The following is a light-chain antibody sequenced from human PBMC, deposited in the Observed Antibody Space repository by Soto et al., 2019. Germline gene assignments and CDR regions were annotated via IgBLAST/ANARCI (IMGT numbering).Light chain of an antibody. V-gene: IGKV1-5*03. J-gene: IGKJ1*01. CDR2: RAS. CDR3: QQYKVYRS. CDR1: QGVNIW. Sequence: DVQMTQSPSTLSASVRPRATLTCRASQGVNIWLAWYQQKPGSAPTLLIHRASILESGVPSRFSGSGSGTEFTLTISRLPSDDFATYYCQQYKVYRSCGPGTTVDI.